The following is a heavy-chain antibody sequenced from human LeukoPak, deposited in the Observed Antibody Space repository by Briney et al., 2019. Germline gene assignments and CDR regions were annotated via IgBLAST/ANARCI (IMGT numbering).Heavy chain of an antibody. CDR3: GGEAGIPPNTQQWPTSVDY. D-gene: IGHD5-18*01. CDR1: GFTFSSYW. V-gene: IGHV3-7*03. J-gene: IGHJ4*02. Sequence: PGGSLRLPCAASGFTFSSYWMNWVRQAPGMGLEWVANIKQDGSEIYYVGSVKGRFTISRDNAKNSLYLQMNSLRAEDTAVYYCGGEAGIPPNTQQWPTSVDYWGQGTLVTVSS. CDR2: IKQDGSEI.